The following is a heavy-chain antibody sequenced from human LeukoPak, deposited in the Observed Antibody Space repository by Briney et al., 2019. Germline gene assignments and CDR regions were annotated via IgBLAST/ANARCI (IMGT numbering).Heavy chain of an antibody. CDR1: GGSISSSGYY. CDR2: IYDSGRT. D-gene: IGHD3-3*01. J-gene: IGHJ4*01. V-gene: IGHV4-39*01. Sequence: PSETLSLTCNVSGGSISSSGYYWGWIRQPPGKGLEWIGSIYDSGRTYYNPSLKSRVTISVDTSRNQFSLKLTSVTAADTAVYYCARHYVGYGVLEYWGHGSLVTVSS. CDR3: ARHYVGYGVLEY.